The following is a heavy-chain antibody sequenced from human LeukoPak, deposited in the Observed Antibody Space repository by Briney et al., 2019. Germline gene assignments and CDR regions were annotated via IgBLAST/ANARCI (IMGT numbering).Heavy chain of an antibody. J-gene: IGHJ4*02. V-gene: IGHV4-61*02. CDR2: IYTSGST. CDR3: TGKRSGSAY. D-gene: IGHD3-3*01. Sequence: SQTLSLTCTVSGGSISSGSYYWSWIRQPAGKGLGWIGRIYTSGSTNYNPSLKSRVTIPVDTSKNQFSLKLSSVTAADTAVYYCTGKRSGSAYWGQGTLVTVSS. CDR1: GGSISSGSYY.